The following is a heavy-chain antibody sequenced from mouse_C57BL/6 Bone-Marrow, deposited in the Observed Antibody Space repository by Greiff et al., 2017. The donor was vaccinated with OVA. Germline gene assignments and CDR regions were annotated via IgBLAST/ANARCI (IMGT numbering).Heavy chain of an antibody. D-gene: IGHD1-1*02. CDR3: ATIWPVFDY. Sequence: VQLQQPGAELVKPGASVKLSCKASGYTFTSYWMHWVRPRPGQGLEWIGMIHPNSGSTNYNEKFKSKATLTVDKSSSTAYMQLSSLTSEDSAVYYCATIWPVFDYWGQGTTLTVSS. CDR2: IHPNSGST. CDR1: GYTFTSYW. J-gene: IGHJ2*01. V-gene: IGHV1-64*01.